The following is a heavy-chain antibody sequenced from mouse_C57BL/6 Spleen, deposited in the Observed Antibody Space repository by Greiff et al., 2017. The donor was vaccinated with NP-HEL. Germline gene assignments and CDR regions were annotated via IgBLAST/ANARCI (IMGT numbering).Heavy chain of an antibody. D-gene: IGHD2-4*01. V-gene: IGHV5-4*03. Sequence: EVMLVESGGGLVKPGGSLKLSCAASGFTFSSYAMSWVRQTPEKRLEWVATISDGGSYTYYPDNVKGRFTISRDNAKNNLYLQMSHLKSEDTAMYYCARGGYDYDEAYWGQGTLVTVSA. CDR3: ARGGYDYDEAY. J-gene: IGHJ3*01. CDR1: GFTFSSYA. CDR2: ISDGGSYT.